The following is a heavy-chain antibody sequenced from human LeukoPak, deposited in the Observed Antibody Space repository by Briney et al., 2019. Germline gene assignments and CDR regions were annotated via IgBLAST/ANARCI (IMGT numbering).Heavy chain of an antibody. CDR1: GFTFSGYS. V-gene: IGHV3-23*01. Sequence: GGSLRLSCAASGFTFSGYSMTWVRQAPGKGLEWVSAISGSGGTTYYADSVKGRFTISRDNSKNTLYLQMNSLRAEDAAVYYCARGYSGSSRFDSWGQGTLVTVSS. CDR2: ISGSGGTT. J-gene: IGHJ4*02. CDR3: ARGYSGSSRFDS. D-gene: IGHD1-26*01.